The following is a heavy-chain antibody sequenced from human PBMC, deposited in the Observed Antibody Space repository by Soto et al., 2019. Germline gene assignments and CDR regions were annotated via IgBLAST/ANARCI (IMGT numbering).Heavy chain of an antibody. J-gene: IGHJ4*02. D-gene: IGHD3-22*01. CDR1: GGTFSSYA. Sequence: QVQLVQSGAEVKKPGSSVKVSCKASGGTFSSYAISWVRQAPGQGLEWMGGIIPIFGTANYAQKFQGRVTITGDESTSTAYMELSCLRSEDTAVYYCARDRLYYYDSSGYTPRGDFDYWGQGTLVTVSS. CDR3: ARDRLYYYDSSGYTPRGDFDY. V-gene: IGHV1-69*01. CDR2: IIPIFGTA.